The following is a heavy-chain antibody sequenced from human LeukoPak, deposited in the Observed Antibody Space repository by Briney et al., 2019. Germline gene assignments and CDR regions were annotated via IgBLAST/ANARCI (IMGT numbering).Heavy chain of an antibody. J-gene: IGHJ5*02. CDR2: INHSGST. CDR3: ARGPRRNTRVPASGWFDP. CDR1: GGSISGTYY. Sequence: PSETLSITCTVSGGSISGTYYWSWIRQPPGQGLEWIGEINHSGSTNYNPSLKSRVTISVDTSRNQFSLKLSSVTAADTAVYYWARGPRRNTRVPASGWFDPWGQGTLVTVSS. D-gene: IGHD6-19*01. V-gene: IGHV4-34*01.